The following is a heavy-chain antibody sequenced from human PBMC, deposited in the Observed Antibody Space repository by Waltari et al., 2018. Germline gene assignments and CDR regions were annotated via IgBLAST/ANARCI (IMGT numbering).Heavy chain of an antibody. Sequence: QVQLVQSGAEVKKPGASVKISCKKSEYTFTSSYIHWVRQAPGQGLEWMGIINPSGGSTIYAQKFQGRVTMTRDTSTSTVYMELSSLRSEDTAVYYCALDTGALWMDVWGQGTTVTVSS. D-gene: IGHD2-21*01. CDR1: EYTFTSSY. CDR3: ALDTGALWMDV. V-gene: IGHV1-46*01. J-gene: IGHJ6*02. CDR2: INPSGGST.